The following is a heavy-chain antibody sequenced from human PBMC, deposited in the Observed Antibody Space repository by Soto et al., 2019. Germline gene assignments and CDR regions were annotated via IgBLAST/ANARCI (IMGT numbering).Heavy chain of an antibody. V-gene: IGHV4-59*01. J-gene: IGHJ4*02. CDR1: GVSISDYY. Sequence: SETLSLTCTVSGVSISDYYWSWIRQPPGKGLAWIGYIYYSGNTNYNPSLKSRVTISEDTSKNQFSLRLSSVTTADTAIYYCARDREYYDSSGLYFDYWGQGTLVTVSS. D-gene: IGHD3-22*01. CDR3: ARDREYYDSSGLYFDY. CDR2: IYYSGNT.